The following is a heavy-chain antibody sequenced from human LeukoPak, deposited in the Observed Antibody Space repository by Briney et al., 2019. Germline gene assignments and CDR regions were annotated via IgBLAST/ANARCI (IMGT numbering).Heavy chain of an antibody. V-gene: IGHV4-39*07. CDR2: IYYSGTT. D-gene: IGHD6-13*01. J-gene: IGHJ5*02. CDR1: GDSISSSSYY. Sequence: PSETLSLTCIVSGDSISSSSYYWGWIRQPPGKGLEWIGNIYYSGTTCYNPSLKSRVTISVDTSKNQFSLKLSSVTAADTAVYYCARPRSIAAGPLGFDPWGQGTLVTVSS. CDR3: ARPRSIAAGPLGFDP.